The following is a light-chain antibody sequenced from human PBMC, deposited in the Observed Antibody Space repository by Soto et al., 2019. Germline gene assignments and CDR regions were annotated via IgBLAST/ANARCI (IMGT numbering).Light chain of an antibody. Sequence: QSVLTQPASVSGSPGQSITISCRGISSDVGGDNHVSWYQQYPGKAPKLMIYEVSDRPSGVSNRFSGSKSGNTASLTISGLQAEDEADYYCSSYTSSFQRVFGTGTKVTVL. J-gene: IGLJ1*01. V-gene: IGLV2-14*01. CDR3: SSYTSSFQRV. CDR2: EVS. CDR1: SSDVGGDNH.